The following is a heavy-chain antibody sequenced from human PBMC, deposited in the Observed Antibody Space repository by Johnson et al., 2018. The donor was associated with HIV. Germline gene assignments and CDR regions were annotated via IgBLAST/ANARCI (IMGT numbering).Heavy chain of an antibody. V-gene: IGHV3-30*04. CDR1: GFTFSSYA. D-gene: IGHD6-19*01. CDR2: ISSDGSNN. Sequence: QVLLVESGGGVVQPGRSLRLSCAASGFTFSSYAMHWVRQAPGKGLAWVAVISSDGSNNYYADYVKGRLTISRDNSKNTLYLQMNSLRAEDTAVYYCAREYSSGWHEVFAFDIWGQGTMVTVSS. CDR3: AREYSSGWHEVFAFDI. J-gene: IGHJ3*02.